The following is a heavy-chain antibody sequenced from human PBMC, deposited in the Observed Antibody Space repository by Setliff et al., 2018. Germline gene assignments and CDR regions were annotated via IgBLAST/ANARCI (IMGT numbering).Heavy chain of an antibody. CDR2: TIPMFGST. D-gene: IGHD5-18*01. Sequence: GASVKVSRKASGDTFSSYGISWVRQAPGQGLEWMGGTIPMFGSTSYAQKFQGRVTIITDESTTTAYMELSSLGSEDTAVYYCVREGVDTRSSTDYRYYMDVWGKGTTVTVSS. J-gene: IGHJ6*03. CDR3: VREGVDTRSSTDYRYYMDV. CDR1: GDTFSSYG. V-gene: IGHV1-69*05.